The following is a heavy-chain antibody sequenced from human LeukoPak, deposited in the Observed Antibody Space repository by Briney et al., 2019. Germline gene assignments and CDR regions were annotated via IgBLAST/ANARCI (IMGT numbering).Heavy chain of an antibody. CDR1: GFTFSSYA. CDR3: AKTEMATTYFDY. V-gene: IGHV3-23*01. Sequence: GGSLRLSCAASGFTFSSYAMSWVRQAPGKGLEWVSAISGSGGSTYYADSEKGRFTISRDNSKNTLYLQMSSLRAEDTAVYYCAKTEMATTYFDYWGQGTLVTVSS. D-gene: IGHD5-24*01. J-gene: IGHJ4*02. CDR2: ISGSGGST.